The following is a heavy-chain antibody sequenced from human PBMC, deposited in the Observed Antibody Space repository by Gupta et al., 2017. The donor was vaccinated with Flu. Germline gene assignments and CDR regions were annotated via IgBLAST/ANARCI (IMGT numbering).Heavy chain of an antibody. V-gene: IGHV3-23*01. D-gene: IGHD3-10*01. CDR1: GFTFSTYP. CDR2: ITGSGDNT. Sequence: EVQLLESGGGWVQPGGSLRLSCVASGFTFSTYPMSWVRQAPGKGLEWVSAITGSGDNTYYADSVKGRCTISRDNSKNTLYVQMNSLRVEDTAVYYCAKRSSAWPAYFDYWGQGTLVTVSS. CDR3: AKRSSAWPAYFDY. J-gene: IGHJ4*02.